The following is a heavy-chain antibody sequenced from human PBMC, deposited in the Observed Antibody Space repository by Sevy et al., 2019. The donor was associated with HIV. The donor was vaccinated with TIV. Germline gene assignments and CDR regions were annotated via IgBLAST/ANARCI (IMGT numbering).Heavy chain of an antibody. CDR1: GASITSGGSC. V-gene: IGHV4-31*03. D-gene: IGHD2-21*02. J-gene: IGHJ3*01. Sequence: SETLSLTCTVSGASITSGGSCWSWIRQHPGSTLEWIGYVYHSGTTYYNPSLKSRVSISFDTSKNQVSLNLASVTAADTAVYFCARDGRHYGDYFRDAFDLWGQGTMVTVSS. CDR3: ARDGRHYGDYFRDAFDL. CDR2: VYHSGTT.